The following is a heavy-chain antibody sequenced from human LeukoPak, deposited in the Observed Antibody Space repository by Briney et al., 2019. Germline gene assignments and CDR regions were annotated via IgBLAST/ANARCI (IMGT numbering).Heavy chain of an antibody. D-gene: IGHD3-22*01. J-gene: IGHJ5*02. CDR2: IYTSGTT. Sequence: SETLSLTCTVSGGSFSTYYWSWIRQPAGKGLEWIGHIYTSGTTNYNPSLKSRVTMSVDTSKNQFSLKLSSVTAADTAVYYCAREKIGYYDGSGRGWFDPWGQGTLVTVSS. V-gene: IGHV4-4*07. CDR1: GGSFSTYY. CDR3: AREKIGYYDGSGRGWFDP.